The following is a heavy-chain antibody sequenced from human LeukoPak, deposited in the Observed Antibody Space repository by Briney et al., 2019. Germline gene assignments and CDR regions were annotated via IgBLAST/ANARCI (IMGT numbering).Heavy chain of an antibody. V-gene: IGHV4-61*02. J-gene: IGHJ3*02. CDR3: ARANESHRDAFDI. CDR1: GGSISSGSYY. Sequence: SETLSLTCTVSGGSISSGSYYWSWIRQPAGKGLEWIGRIYTSGSTNYNPSLKSRVTISVDTSKNQFSLKLSSVTAADTAVYYCARANESHRDAFDIWGQGTMVTVSS. CDR2: IYTSGST.